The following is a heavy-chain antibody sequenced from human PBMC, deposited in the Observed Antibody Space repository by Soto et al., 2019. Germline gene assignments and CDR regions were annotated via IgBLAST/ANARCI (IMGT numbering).Heavy chain of an antibody. CDR1: GGTFSSYT. CDR2: IIPILGIA. J-gene: IGHJ4*02. CDR3: ARDMTTVTHGSDY. V-gene: IGHV1-69*08. Sequence: QVQLVQSGAEVKKPGSSVKVSCKASGGTFSSYTISWVRQAPGQGLEWMGRIIPILGIANYAQKVQGRVTITADKSTSTAYMELSSLRSEETAVYYCARDMTTVTHGSDYWGQGTLVTVSS. D-gene: IGHD4-17*01.